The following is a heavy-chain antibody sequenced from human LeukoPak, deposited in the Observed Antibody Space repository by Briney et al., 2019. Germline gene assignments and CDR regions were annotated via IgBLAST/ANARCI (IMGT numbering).Heavy chain of an antibody. CDR1: GFTFRKFD. Sequence: GGPLRLSCGAWGFTFRKFDMTWVRQAPGKGLEWVSSIVGSSSTYYADSLKGRFTISRDNAKNSLYLQMNSLRAEDTAVYYCARIGAGSSRDYWGQGTLVTVSS. D-gene: IGHD6-13*01. J-gene: IGHJ4*02. CDR3: ARIGAGSSRDY. V-gene: IGHV3-69-1*01. CDR2: IVGSSST.